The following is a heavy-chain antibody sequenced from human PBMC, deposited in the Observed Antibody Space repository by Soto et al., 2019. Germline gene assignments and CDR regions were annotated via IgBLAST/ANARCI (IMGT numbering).Heavy chain of an antibody. V-gene: IGHV3-23*01. J-gene: IGHJ4*02. CDR2: ISGSGGST. Sequence: PGGSLRLSCAASGFTFNTYRMNWVRQAPGKGLEWVSGISGSGGSTYYADSVKGRFTISRENFKNTLYLQMNSLRAEDTAVYYCAKDIRENSSTKPTYFDYWGQGTLVTVSS. CDR3: AKDIRENSSTKPTYFDY. CDR1: GFTFNTYR. D-gene: IGHD6-6*01.